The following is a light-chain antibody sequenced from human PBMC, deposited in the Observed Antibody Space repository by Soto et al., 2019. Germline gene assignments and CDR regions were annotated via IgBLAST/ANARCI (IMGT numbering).Light chain of an antibody. CDR1: SSDVGGYNY. Sequence: QSALTQPASVSGSPGQSITISCTGTSSDVGGYNYVSWYQQHPGKAPKLMIYDVRNRPSGVSNRFSGSKSGNTASLTISGLQAEDEADYYCSSFATGSTSRVFGGGTKVTVL. J-gene: IGLJ2*01. CDR3: SSFATGSTSRV. CDR2: DVR. V-gene: IGLV2-14*01.